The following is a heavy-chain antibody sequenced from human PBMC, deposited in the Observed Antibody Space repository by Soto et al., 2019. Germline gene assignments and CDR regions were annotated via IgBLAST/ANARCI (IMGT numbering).Heavy chain of an antibody. CDR2: ISGSGGST. CDR1: GFTFSSYA. J-gene: IGHJ4*02. V-gene: IGHV3-23*01. D-gene: IGHD6-13*01. Sequence: LRLSCAASGFTFSSYAMSWVRQAPGKGLEWVSAISGSGGSTYYADSVKGRFTISRDNPKNTLYLQMNSLRAEDTAVYYCAKDGGSSWPEFFDYWGQGTLVTVSS. CDR3: AKDGGSSWPEFFDY.